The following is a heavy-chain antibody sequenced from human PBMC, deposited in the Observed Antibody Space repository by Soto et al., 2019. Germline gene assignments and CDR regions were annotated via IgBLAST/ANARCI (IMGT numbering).Heavy chain of an antibody. CDR2: IYYSGST. Sequence: SETLSLTCTVSGGSIGSSSYYWGWIRQPPGKGLEWIGSIYYSGSTYYNPSLKSRVTISVDTSKNQFSLKLSSVTAADTAVYYCARGIESYSYPEVSWFDPWGQGTLVTVSS. D-gene: IGHD5-18*01. V-gene: IGHV4-39*01. J-gene: IGHJ5*02. CDR1: GGSIGSSSYY. CDR3: ARGIESYSYPEVSWFDP.